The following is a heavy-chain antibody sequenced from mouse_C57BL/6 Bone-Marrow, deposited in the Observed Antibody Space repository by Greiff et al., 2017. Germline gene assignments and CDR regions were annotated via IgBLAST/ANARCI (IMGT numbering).Heavy chain of an antibody. CDR1: GFTFSDYY. Sequence: EVQVVESEGGLVQPGSSMKLSCTASGFTFSDYYMAWVRQVPEKGLEWVANINYDGSSTYYLDSLKSRFIISRDNAKNILYLQMSSLKSEDTATYYCARDRGYWYFDVWGTGTTVTVSS. CDR3: ARDRGYWYFDV. D-gene: IGHD2-2*01. J-gene: IGHJ1*03. CDR2: INYDGSST. V-gene: IGHV5-16*01.